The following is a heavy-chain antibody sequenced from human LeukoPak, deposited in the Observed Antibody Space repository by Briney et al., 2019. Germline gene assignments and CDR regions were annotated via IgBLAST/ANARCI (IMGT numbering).Heavy chain of an antibody. CDR3: ARRRGDV. CDR2: INKDGSEE. V-gene: IGHV3-7*04. Sequence: GGSLRLSCAASGFSFNDYWMSWGRQAPGKGLEWVAIINKDGSEEYYVDSVKGRFTISRDNAKNSLYLQMNSLRAEDTAVYYCARRRGDVWGQGTTVTVSS. J-gene: IGHJ6*02. D-gene: IGHD3-10*01. CDR1: GFSFNDYW.